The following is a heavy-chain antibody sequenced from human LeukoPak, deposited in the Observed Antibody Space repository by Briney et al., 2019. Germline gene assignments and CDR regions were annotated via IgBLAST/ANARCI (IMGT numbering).Heavy chain of an antibody. CDR1: GLIVSNNY. CDR3: TTTAGYNDGQY. D-gene: IGHD5-18*01. CDR2: LYIGGST. V-gene: IGHV3-53*01. J-gene: IGHJ4*02. Sequence: GGSLRLSCAASGLIVSNNYMNWVRQAPGKGLEWVSALYIGGSTYYADSVRGRFAISRDNSKNTLYLQMNSLRAEDTAIYYCTTTAGYNDGQYWGQGTLVTVSS.